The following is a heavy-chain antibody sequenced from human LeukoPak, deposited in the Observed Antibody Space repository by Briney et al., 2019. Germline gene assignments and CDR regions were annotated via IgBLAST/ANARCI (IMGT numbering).Heavy chain of an antibody. CDR1: GFTFTDYY. CDR3: ARALGSGSYYQAY. D-gene: IGHD3-10*01. V-gene: IGHV1-2*02. J-gene: IGHJ4*02. Sequence: GASVKVSCKAFGFTFTDYYMHWVRQAPGQGLEWMGWINLNSGATGSAQKFQGSVTMTRDTSISTAYMELSRLRSDGTAVFYCARALGSGSYYQAYWGQGTLVTVSS. CDR2: INLNSGAT.